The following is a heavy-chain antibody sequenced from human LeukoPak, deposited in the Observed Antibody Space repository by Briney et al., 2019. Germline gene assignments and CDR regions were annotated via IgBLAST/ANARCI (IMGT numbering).Heavy chain of an antibody. CDR3: AREGRVSGYDFDC. V-gene: IGHV3-23*01. Sequence: PGGSLRLSCAASGFTFSNYAMSWVRQAPGMGLEWVSAISGSGVGTNYADSVKGRFTISRDNSKNTLYLQMNSLRVEDTAVYYCAREGRVSGYDFDCWGQGTLVTVSS. CDR1: GFTFSNYA. J-gene: IGHJ4*02. D-gene: IGHD5-12*01. CDR2: ISGSGVGT.